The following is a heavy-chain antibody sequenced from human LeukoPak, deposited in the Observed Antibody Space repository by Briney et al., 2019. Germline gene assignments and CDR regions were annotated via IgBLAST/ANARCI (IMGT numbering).Heavy chain of an antibody. J-gene: IGHJ4*02. V-gene: IGHV3-30*03. Sequence: GGSLRLSCVASGVTFSSRAFHWVRQAPGKGLQWVALITRDGRNDLYDDSVKGRFTISRDNSKNTLYLQMNSLRAEDTAVYYCARERVVVVAATFDYWGQGTLVTVSS. D-gene: IGHD2-15*01. CDR1: GVTFSSRA. CDR2: ITRDGRND. CDR3: ARERVVVVAATFDY.